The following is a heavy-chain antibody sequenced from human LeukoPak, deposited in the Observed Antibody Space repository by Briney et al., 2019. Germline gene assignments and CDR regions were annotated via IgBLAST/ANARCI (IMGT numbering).Heavy chain of an antibody. CDR3: ARSSWVSGGELDY. CDR2: INHSGST. Sequence: PSETLSLTCAVYGGSFSGYYWSWLRQPPGKGLEWVGEINHSGSTNYNPSLKSRVTISVDTSKNQFSLKLSSVTAADTAVYYCARSSWVSGGELDYWGQGTLVTVSS. J-gene: IGHJ4*02. V-gene: IGHV4-34*01. D-gene: IGHD2-21*01. CDR1: GGSFSGYY.